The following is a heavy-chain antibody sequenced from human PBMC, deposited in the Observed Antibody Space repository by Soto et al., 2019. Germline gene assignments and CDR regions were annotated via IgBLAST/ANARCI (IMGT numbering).Heavy chain of an antibody. CDR3: ARSRGYSYGYLDY. V-gene: IGHV4-59*01. D-gene: IGHD5-18*01. J-gene: IGHJ4*02. CDR2: IYYSGST. Sequence: SATLSLTCTVSGGSISSYCWSWIRQPPGKGLEWIGYIYYSGSTNDNPSLKSRVTTSVDTSKHQFSLKLSSVTAADTAGYSCARSRGYSYGYLDYWGQGTLVTVSS. CDR1: GGSISSYC.